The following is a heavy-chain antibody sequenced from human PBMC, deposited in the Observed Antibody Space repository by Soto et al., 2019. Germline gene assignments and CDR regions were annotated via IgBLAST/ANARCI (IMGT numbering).Heavy chain of an antibody. V-gene: IGHV3-30-3*01. J-gene: IGHJ6*02. CDR2: ISYDGSNK. Sequence: PGGSLRLSCAASGFTFSSYAMHWVRQAPGKGLEWVAVISYDGSNKYYADSVKGRFTISRDNSKNTLYLQMNSLRAEDTAVYYCAREKDKGLWFGELFHYYYYGMDVWGQGTTVTVSS. D-gene: IGHD3-10*01. CDR1: GFTFSSYA. CDR3: AREKDKGLWFGELFHYYYYGMDV.